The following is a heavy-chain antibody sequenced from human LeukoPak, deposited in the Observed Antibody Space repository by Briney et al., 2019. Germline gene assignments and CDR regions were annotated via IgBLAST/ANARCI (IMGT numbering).Heavy chain of an antibody. CDR3: AKGGYGSGSYYNPPYYFDY. D-gene: IGHD3-10*01. CDR1: GFTFTSYA. CDR2: ISGGGTNT. V-gene: IGHV3-23*01. J-gene: IGHJ4*02. Sequence: GGSLRLSCAASGFTFTSYAMSWVRQAPGKGLEWFSVISGGGTNTYSADSVKGRFTISRDNSKNTLSLQMNTLRAEDTAVYYCAKGGYGSGSYYNPPYYFDYWGQGTLVTVSS.